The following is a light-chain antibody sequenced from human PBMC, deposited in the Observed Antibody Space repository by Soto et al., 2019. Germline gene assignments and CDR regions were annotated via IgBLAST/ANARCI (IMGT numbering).Light chain of an antibody. CDR3: ATWDDSLDDPVV. CDR1: TANIGEKT. J-gene: IGLJ7*01. Sequence: QPVLTQPPSASGTPGQRGSLSCSGGTANIGEKTVSWYQQFPGTAPTLLIYDDNQRPSGVPDRFSGSKSGTSVSLAISGLRSEDEATYYCATWDDSLDDPVVFGGGTQLTVL. V-gene: IGLV1-44*01. CDR2: DDN.